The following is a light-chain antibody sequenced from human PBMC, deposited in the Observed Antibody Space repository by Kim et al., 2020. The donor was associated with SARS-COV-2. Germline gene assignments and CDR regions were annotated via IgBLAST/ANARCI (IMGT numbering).Light chain of an antibody. V-gene: IGKV1-5*01. CDR3: QHYNGYPWT. CDR1: ESVDRW. Sequence: DIQLTQHPSTLSAPIGDRVTITCRATESVDRWLAWYQQKPGQAPKLLIYDASTLEDGVPTRFSGSGSGTEFTLTISSLQPDDFATFYRQHYNGYPWTFGQETKVDIK. CDR2: DAS. J-gene: IGKJ1*01.